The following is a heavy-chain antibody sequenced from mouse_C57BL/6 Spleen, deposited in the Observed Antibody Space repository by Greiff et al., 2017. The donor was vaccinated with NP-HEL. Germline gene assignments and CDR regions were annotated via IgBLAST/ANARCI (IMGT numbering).Heavy chain of an antibody. V-gene: IGHV1-80*01. J-gene: IGHJ4*01. Sequence: QVQLQQSGAELVKPGASVKISCKASGYAFSSYWMNWVKQRPGKGLEWIGQIYPGDGDTNYNGKFKGKATLTADKSSSTAYMQLSSLTSEDSAVYFCASEFQYYAMDYWGQGTSVTVSS. CDR1: GYAFSSYW. CDR2: IYPGDGDT. CDR3: ASEFQYYAMDY.